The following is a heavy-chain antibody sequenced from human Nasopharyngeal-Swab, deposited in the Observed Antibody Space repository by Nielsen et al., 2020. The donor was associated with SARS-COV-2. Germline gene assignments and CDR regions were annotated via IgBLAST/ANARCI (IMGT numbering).Heavy chain of an antibody. V-gene: IGHV5-51*01. J-gene: IGHJ4*02. CDR1: GYNFNTYW. CDR2: IHPDDSDT. Sequence: GESLKTSCKGSGYNFNTYWIAWVRQTPGKGLEWMGTIHPDDSDTRYSPSFQGHVTMSVDKSVTTAYLQLISLKASDTATYFCARNDYGDYGGRTEFWGQGTLVTVSS. D-gene: IGHD4-17*01. CDR3: ARNDYGDYGGRTEF.